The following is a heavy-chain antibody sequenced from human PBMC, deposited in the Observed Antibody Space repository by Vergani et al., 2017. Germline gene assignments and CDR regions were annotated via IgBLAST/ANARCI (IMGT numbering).Heavy chain of an antibody. J-gene: IGHJ4*02. CDR3: AREERSNTSPFVGD. CDR2: ISGHGDRT. D-gene: IGHD2/OR15-2a*01. V-gene: IGHV3-23*01. Sequence: EVQLLQSGGGVIQPGGSVRLSCAASGFTFSNSVMSWVRQTSGKGLEWVSAISGHGDRTYYADSVKGRFTISRDNSKNTVYLQMNSLKAEDRATYYCAREERSNTSPFVGDWGQGTLVTV. CDR1: GFTFSNSV.